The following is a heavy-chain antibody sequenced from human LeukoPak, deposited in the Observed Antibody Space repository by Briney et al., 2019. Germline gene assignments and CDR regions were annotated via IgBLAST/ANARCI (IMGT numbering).Heavy chain of an antibody. J-gene: IGHJ4*02. Sequence: ASVKVSCKTSGYTFTGYYMHWVRQAPGQGLEWMGWINPSGGSTSYAQKFQGRVTITADESTSTAYMELSSLRSEDTAVYYCASSGYYYNYFDYWGQGTLVTVSS. CDR2: INPSGGST. D-gene: IGHD3-22*01. V-gene: IGHV1-46*01. CDR1: GYTFTGYY. CDR3: ASSGYYYNYFDY.